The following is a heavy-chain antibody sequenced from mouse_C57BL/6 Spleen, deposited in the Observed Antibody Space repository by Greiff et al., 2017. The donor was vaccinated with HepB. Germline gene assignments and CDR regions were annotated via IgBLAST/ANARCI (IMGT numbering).Heavy chain of an antibody. D-gene: IGHD2-4*01. Sequence: EVQLVESGGGLVQPKGSLKLSCAASGFSFNTYAMNWVRQAPGKGLEWVARIRSKSNNYATYYADSVKDRFTISRDDSESMLYLQMNNLKTEDTAMYYCVTLYYDYDEDAMDYWGQGTSVTVSS. V-gene: IGHV10-1*01. CDR1: GFSFNTYA. J-gene: IGHJ4*01. CDR2: IRSKSNNYAT. CDR3: VTLYYDYDEDAMDY.